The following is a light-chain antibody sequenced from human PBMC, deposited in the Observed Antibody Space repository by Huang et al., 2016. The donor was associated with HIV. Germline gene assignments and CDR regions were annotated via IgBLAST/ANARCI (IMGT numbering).Light chain of an antibody. CDR3: QQYYHWPQT. CDR1: QSINSN. Sequence: EIVLTQSPATLSVSPGERATLSSRASQSINSNLAWYQQKYGQAPRLLISGASTRASGIPARFSGSGSRTEFTLTISSLQSEDFAVYYCQQYYHWPQTFGQGTKVEIK. J-gene: IGKJ1*01. CDR2: GAS. V-gene: IGKV3-15*01.